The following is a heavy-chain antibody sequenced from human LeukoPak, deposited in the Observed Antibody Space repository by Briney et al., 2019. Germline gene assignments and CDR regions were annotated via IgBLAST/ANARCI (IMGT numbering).Heavy chain of an antibody. J-gene: IGHJ6*02. D-gene: IGHD3-3*01. CDR3: ARSYDFWSGWDV. V-gene: IGHV3-30-3*01. CDR1: GFTFSSYA. Sequence: GGSLRLSCAAYGFTFSSYAMHWVRQAPGKGLEWVAVISYDGSNKYYADSVKGRFTISRDNSKNTLYLQMNSLRAEDTAVYYCARSYDFWSGWDVWGQGTTVTVSS. CDR2: ISYDGSNK.